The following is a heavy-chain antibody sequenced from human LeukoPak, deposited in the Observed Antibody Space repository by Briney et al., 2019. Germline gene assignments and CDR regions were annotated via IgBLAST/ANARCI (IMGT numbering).Heavy chain of an antibody. J-gene: IGHJ4*02. CDR1: GFTFSSYG. D-gene: IGHD2-2*02. Sequence: GGSLRLSCAASGFTFSSYGMHWVRQAPGKGLEWVAVTWYDGSNKYYADSVKGRFTISRDNSKNTLYLQMNSLRAEDTAVYYCARDRYCSSTSCYITIDYWGQGTLVTVSS. CDR3: ARDRYCSSTSCYITIDY. V-gene: IGHV3-33*01. CDR2: TWYDGSNK.